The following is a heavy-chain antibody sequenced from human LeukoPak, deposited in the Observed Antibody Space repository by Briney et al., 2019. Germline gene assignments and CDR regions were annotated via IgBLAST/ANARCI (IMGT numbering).Heavy chain of an antibody. CDR2: ISSSSSTI. Sequence: AGGSLRLSCAASGFTFSSYSMNWVRQAPGKGLEWVSYISSSSSTIYYADSVKGRFTISRDNAKNSLYLQMNSLRAEDTAVYYCARDLLGYCSSTSCQNLVWGQGTLVTVSS. V-gene: IGHV3-48*04. D-gene: IGHD2-2*01. J-gene: IGHJ4*02. CDR1: GFTFSSYS. CDR3: ARDLLGYCSSTSCQNLV.